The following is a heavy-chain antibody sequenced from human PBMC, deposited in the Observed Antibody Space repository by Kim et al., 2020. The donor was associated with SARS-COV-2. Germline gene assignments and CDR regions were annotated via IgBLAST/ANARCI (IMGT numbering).Heavy chain of an antibody. D-gene: IGHD2-2*01. Sequence: GGSLRLSCAASGFTFSSYAMSWVRQAPGKGLEWVSVICGNGGSTYYVDSVKGRFTISRDDSKNTLYLQMNSLRAEDTAVYYCAKTGATSCYSRIDYWGQGTLVTVSS. CDR3: AKTGATSCYSRIDY. CDR1: GFTFSSYA. V-gene: IGHV3-23*01. J-gene: IGHJ4*02. CDR2: ICGNGGST.